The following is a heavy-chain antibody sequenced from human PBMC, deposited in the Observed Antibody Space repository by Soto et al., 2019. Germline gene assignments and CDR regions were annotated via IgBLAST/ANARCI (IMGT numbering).Heavy chain of an antibody. CDR3: ARWELLYGMDV. CDR1: GYSISSGYY. CDR2: IYHSGST. D-gene: IGHD1-26*01. J-gene: IGHJ6*02. V-gene: IGHV4-38-2*01. Sequence: SETLSLTCAVSGYSISSGYYWGWIRQPPGKGLEWIGSIYHSGSTYYNPPLKSRVTISVDTSKNQFSLKLSSVTAADTAVYYCARWELLYGMDVWGQGTTVTVSS.